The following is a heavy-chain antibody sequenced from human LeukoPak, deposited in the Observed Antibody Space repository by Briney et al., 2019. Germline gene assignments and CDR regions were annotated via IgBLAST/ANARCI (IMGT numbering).Heavy chain of an antibody. CDR1: GYTFNTYG. CDR3: ARTLSDSGLSY. V-gene: IGHV1-18*01. J-gene: IGHJ4*02. Sequence: ASVKVSCKASGYTFNTYGITWVRQAPGQGLEWMGWISGYNGKTKYAQKLQDRVTMTTDTSTSTVYMELSSLRSEDTAVYYCARTLSDSGLSYWGQGTLVTVSS. CDR2: ISGYNGKT. D-gene: IGHD3/OR15-3a*01.